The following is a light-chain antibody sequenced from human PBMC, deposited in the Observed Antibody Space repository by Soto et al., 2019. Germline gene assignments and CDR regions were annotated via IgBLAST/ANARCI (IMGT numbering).Light chain of an antibody. CDR2: AAS. Sequence: EIVFPQSPGSLSLSPGERATLSCRASQSVSNNYLAWYQQKPGQSPRLLLYAASTRANGVPGRFSGSGSGTELTLTISSLQSEDFADYACQPYQNWPMITFGQGTRLEIK. CDR1: QSVSNN. CDR3: QPYQNWPMIT. J-gene: IGKJ5*01. V-gene: IGKV3-15*01.